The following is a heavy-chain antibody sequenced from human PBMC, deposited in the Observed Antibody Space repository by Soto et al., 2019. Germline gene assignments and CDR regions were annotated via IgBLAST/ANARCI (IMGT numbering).Heavy chain of an antibody. Sequence: QVQLVESGGGVVQPGRSLRLSCAASGFTFSSYAMHWVRQAPGKGLEWVAFISYNGGIKYYADSVKGRFTVSRDNSKYTLYLQMNSVRAEDTAMYDCASVDIAATSPFDYWGQGTLVTVSS. CDR1: GFTFSSYA. D-gene: IGHD5-12*01. CDR2: ISYNGGIK. CDR3: ASVDIAATSPFDY. V-gene: IGHV3-30-3*01. J-gene: IGHJ4*02.